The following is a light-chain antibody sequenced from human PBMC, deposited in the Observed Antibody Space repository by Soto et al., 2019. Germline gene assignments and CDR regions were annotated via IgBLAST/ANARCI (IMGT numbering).Light chain of an antibody. CDR2: TND. Sequence: QSVLTQPPSASGTPGQRVTISCSGRFPNIGSNYVYWYQQLPGTAPKLLIFTNDQRTSGVPGRFSGSKSGTSASLAISGLRSEDEADYYCAVWDDSLRGWVFGGGTKVTVL. V-gene: IGLV1-47*02. CDR1: FPNIGSNY. CDR3: AVWDDSLRGWV. J-gene: IGLJ3*02.